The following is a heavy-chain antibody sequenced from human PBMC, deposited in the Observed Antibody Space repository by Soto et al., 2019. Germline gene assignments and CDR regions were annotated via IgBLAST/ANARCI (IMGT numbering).Heavy chain of an antibody. CDR3: ARGGYSSGCYIDY. Sequence: EVQLVESGGGLIQPGGSLRLSCAASGFTVSNNYMTWVRQAPGKGLEWVSLIYSGGTTYYADSVKGRFTISRDHSRNTLYLQMNSLRGEDTAVYYCARGGYSSGCYIDYWGQGTLVTVSS. J-gene: IGHJ4*02. D-gene: IGHD6-19*01. CDR2: IYSGGTT. CDR1: GFTVSNNY. V-gene: IGHV3-53*01.